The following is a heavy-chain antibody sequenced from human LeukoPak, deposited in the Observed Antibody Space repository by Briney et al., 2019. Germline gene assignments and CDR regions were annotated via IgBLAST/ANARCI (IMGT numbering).Heavy chain of an antibody. D-gene: IGHD2-15*01. J-gene: IGHJ5*02. CDR3: VREAGYCASVCLKSNWFDP. V-gene: IGHV3-74*01. CDR1: GFTFSSYW. Sequence: GGSLRLSCAASGFTFSSYWMHWVRHAPGKGLVWVSRINSDGSSTSYADSVKGRFTISRDNAKNTLYLQMNSLRDEDTALYYCVREAGYCASVCLKSNWFDPWGQGTQVTVSS. CDR2: INSDGSST.